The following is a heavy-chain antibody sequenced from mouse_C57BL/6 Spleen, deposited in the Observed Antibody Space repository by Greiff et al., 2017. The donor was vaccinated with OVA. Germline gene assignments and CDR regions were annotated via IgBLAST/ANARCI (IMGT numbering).Heavy chain of an antibody. CDR1: GYTFTSYW. Sequence: VKLQQPGAELVMPGASVKLSCKASGYTFTSYWMHWVKQRPGQGLEWIGEIDPSDSYTNYNQKFKGKSTLTVDKSSSTAYMQLSSLTSEDSAVYYCARRHTGGRDFDYWGQGTTLTVSS. V-gene: IGHV1-69*01. D-gene: IGHD3-1*01. CDR2: IDPSDSYT. J-gene: IGHJ2*01. CDR3: ARRHTGGRDFDY.